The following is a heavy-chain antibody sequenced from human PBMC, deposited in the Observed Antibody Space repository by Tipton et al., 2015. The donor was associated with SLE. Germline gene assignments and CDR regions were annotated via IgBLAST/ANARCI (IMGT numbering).Heavy chain of an antibody. CDR1: GDSISSYY. J-gene: IGHJ5*02. Sequence: TLSLTCTVSGDSISSYYWSWIRQPPGKGLEWIGYIYNSGSTNYNPSLKSRVTISVDTSKNQFSLNLSSVTAADTAVYYCARVGWDLLWFGEYQPHNWFDPWGQGTLVTVSS. CDR2: IYNSGST. V-gene: IGHV4-59*12. CDR3: ARVGWDLLWFGEYQPHNWFDP. D-gene: IGHD3-10*01.